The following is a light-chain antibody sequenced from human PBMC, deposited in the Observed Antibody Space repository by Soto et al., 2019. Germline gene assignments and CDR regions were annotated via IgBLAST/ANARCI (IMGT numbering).Light chain of an antibody. Sequence: EIVMTQSPATLSVSPGERATLSCRASQSVSSNLAWYQQKPGQAPRLLIYGASTRATSIAARFSGSGSGTEFTLTINSLQSEDFAVYYCQQYNNWPPYTFGQGTKLEIK. CDR3: QQYNNWPPYT. V-gene: IGKV3-15*01. CDR2: GAS. CDR1: QSVSSN. J-gene: IGKJ2*01.